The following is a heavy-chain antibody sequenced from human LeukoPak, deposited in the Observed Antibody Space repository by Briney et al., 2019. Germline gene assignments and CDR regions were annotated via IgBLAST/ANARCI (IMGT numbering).Heavy chain of an antibody. D-gene: IGHD3-22*01. CDR1: GFTFSCYA. V-gene: IGHV3-23*01. CDR2: ISGSGGST. J-gene: IGHJ4*02. CDR3: AKDKYYYDSSGYSPFDY. Sequence: GGSLRLSCAASGFTFSCYAMSWVRQAPGKGLEWVSAISGSGGSTYYADSVKGRFTISRDNSKNTLYLQMNSLRAEDTAVYYCAKDKYYYDSSGYSPFDYWGQGTLVTVSS.